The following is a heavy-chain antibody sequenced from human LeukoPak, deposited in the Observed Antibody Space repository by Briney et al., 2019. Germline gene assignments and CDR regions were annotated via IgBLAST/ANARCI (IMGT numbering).Heavy chain of an antibody. Sequence: SETLSLTCTVSGGSISSYYWSWIRQPAGKGLEWIGRIYTSGSTNYNPSLKSRVTISVDTSKNQFSLKLSSVTAADTAVYYCARERVIAAASVFDYWGQGTLVTVSS. CDR2: IYTSGST. D-gene: IGHD6-13*01. V-gene: IGHV4-4*07. J-gene: IGHJ4*02. CDR3: ARERVIAAASVFDY. CDR1: GGSISSYY.